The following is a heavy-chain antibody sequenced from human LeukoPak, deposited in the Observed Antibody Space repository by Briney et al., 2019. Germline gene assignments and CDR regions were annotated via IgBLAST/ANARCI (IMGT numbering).Heavy chain of an antibody. CDR3: ARHTWQWLPFDE. J-gene: IGHJ4*02. D-gene: IGHD5-12*01. V-gene: IGHV4-34*01. CDR2: INHGGSA. CDR1: GGSFSGDF. Sequence: RTSETLSLTCAAYGGSFSGDFWSWIRQSPGKGLEWIGEINHGGSATYNPSLQSRVTMSVDTSTNQISLKMTSVTAADTAIYYCARHTWQWLPFDEWGQGTQVTISS.